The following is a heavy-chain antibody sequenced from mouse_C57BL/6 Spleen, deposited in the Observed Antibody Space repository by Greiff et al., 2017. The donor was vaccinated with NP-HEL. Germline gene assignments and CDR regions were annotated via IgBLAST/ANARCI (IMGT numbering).Heavy chain of an antibody. J-gene: IGHJ3*01. CDR1: GYTFTSYW. D-gene: IGHD3-2*02. CDR3: ARGGAQATSFAY. CDR2: IDPSDSYT. V-gene: IGHV1-69*01. Sequence: QVQLQQPGAELVMPGASVKLSCKASGYTFTSYWMHWVKQRPGQGLEWIGEIDPSDSYTNYNQKFKGKSTLTVDKSSSTAYMQLSSLTSEDSAVDYCARGGAQATSFAYWGQGTLVTVSA.